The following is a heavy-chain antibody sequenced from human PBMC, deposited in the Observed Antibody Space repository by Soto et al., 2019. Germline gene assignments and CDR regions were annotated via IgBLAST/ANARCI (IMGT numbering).Heavy chain of an antibody. CDR1: GFSFAGYA. CDR2: VSGGGAST. D-gene: IGHD3-3*01. V-gene: IGHV3-23*01. CDR3: AKTQTFNGYYGGFDA. J-gene: IGHJ4*02. Sequence: EVQLWEAGGGFVQPGGSLRLSCAATGFSFAGYALTWVLQAPGKGLEWLSGVSGGGASTYYADSVRGRFSISRDVSGNMIYLQLNRLTAGDTATYYCAKTQTFNGYYGGFDAWGKGTRVPVSS.